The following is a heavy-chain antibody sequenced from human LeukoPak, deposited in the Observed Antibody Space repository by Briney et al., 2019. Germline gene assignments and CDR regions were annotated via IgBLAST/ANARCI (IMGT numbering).Heavy chain of an antibody. CDR3: ATGVNFDY. V-gene: IGHV1-2*02. CDR1: GYTFTGYY. CDR2: INPNSGAT. Sequence: VASVKVSCKASGYTFTGYYMHWVRQAPGQGLEWMGWINPNSGATNYAQKFQGRVTMTRDTSITTAYVELSSLRSDDTAIFYCATGVNFDYWGQGTLVSVSS. J-gene: IGHJ4*02.